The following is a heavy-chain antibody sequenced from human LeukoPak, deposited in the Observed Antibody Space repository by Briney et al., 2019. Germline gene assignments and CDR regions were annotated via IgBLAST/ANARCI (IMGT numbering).Heavy chain of an antibody. Sequence: GGSLRLSCAASGFTFSSYWMSWVRQAPGKGPEWVANIKQDGSEKYYVDSVKGRFTISRDNAKDSLYLQMNSLRAEDTAVYYCARRSGITMVRGVIDYWGQGTLVTVSS. D-gene: IGHD3-10*01. CDR2: IKQDGSEK. CDR3: ARRSGITMVRGVIDY. CDR1: GFTFSSYW. J-gene: IGHJ4*02. V-gene: IGHV3-7*01.